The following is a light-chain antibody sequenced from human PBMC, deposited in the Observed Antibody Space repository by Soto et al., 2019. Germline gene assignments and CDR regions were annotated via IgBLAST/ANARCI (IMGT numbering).Light chain of an antibody. Sequence: EIVMTQSQATLSLSPGERATLSCRASQSVSSNLAWYQQKPGQAPRLLIYGASTRATGIPARFSGSGSGTEFTLTISSLQSEDFAVYYCQQYNNWPPWTFGQGTKVDI. CDR3: QQYNNWPPWT. CDR1: QSVSSN. V-gene: IGKV3-15*01. J-gene: IGKJ1*01. CDR2: GAS.